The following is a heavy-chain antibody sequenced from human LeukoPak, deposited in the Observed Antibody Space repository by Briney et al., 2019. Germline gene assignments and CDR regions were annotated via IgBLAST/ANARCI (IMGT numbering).Heavy chain of an antibody. CDR3: AKDRSYCGAGSFFEY. Sequence: PGGSLRLSCAASGFTFNTYGMHWVRQAPGKGLEWVAALSYDGSDKWYTDSVKGRFTISRDNSENTVYLQMNSLGTEDTAVYYCAKDRSYCGAGSFFEYWGQGTLVTVSS. D-gene: IGHD3-10*01. CDR1: GFTFNTYG. V-gene: IGHV3-30*18. CDR2: LSYDGSDK. J-gene: IGHJ4*02.